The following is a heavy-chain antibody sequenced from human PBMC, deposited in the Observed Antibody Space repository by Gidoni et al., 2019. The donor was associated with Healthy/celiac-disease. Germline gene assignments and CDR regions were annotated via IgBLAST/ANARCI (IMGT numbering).Heavy chain of an antibody. Sequence: EVQLVESGGGLVQPGRSLRLSCAASGFTFDDYAMHWVRQAPGKGLGWGSGSSWNSGSIGYADSVKGRFTIARDNAKNALYLQMNSLRAEDTALYYCAKDIQQWRGYFDYWGQGTLVTVSS. V-gene: IGHV3-9*01. J-gene: IGHJ4*02. CDR2: SSWNSGSI. CDR1: GFTFDDYA. D-gene: IGHD6-19*01. CDR3: AKDIQQWRGYFDY.